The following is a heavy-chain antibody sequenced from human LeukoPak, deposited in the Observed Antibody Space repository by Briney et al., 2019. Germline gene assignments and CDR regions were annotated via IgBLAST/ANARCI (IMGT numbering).Heavy chain of an antibody. CDR3: AKGPLTEVAGTTWDY. J-gene: IGHJ4*02. CDR2: ISGSSGRT. V-gene: IGHV3-23*01. Sequence: TGGSLRLFCTASGFTFCSHWMIWVRRAPVKGLEWVSAISGSSGRTYYADSVKGRFTISRDNSKNTLYLQMNSLRVEDTAVYYCAKGPLTEVAGTTWDYWGQGTPVTVSS. D-gene: IGHD6-19*01. CDR1: GFTFCSHW.